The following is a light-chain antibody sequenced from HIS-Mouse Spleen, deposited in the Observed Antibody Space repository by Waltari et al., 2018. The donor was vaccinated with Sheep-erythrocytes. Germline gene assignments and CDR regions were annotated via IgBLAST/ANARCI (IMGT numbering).Light chain of an antibody. CDR1: QDISNY. V-gene: IGKV1-33*01. CDR3: QQYDNLLT. Sequence: DIQMTQSPSSLSASVGDRVTITCQASQDISNYLNWYQQKPGKAPKLLIYDASNLETGVPSRVSGSGSGTDFTFTINSLQPEDIATYYCQQYDNLLTFGGGTKVEIK. CDR2: DAS. J-gene: IGKJ4*01.